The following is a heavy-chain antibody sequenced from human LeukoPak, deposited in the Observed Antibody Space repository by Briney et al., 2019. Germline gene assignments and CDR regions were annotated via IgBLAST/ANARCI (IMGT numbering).Heavy chain of an antibody. CDR3: AKDRDTVTSSTFDS. V-gene: IGHV3-30*02. J-gene: IGHJ4*02. CDR2: VRYDGNLK. D-gene: IGHD6-6*01. CDR1: GSTFSDYG. Sequence: GGSLRLSCATSGSTFSDYGMYWVRQAPGKGLEWVAFVRYDGNLKYYADSVKGRFTISRDTSKNALSLQMNSLRAEDTAVYYCAKDRDTVTSSTFDSWGQGTLVSVSS.